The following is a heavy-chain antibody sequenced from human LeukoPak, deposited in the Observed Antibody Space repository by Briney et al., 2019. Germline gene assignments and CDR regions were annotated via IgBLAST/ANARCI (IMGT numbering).Heavy chain of an antibody. Sequence: SGTLSLTCAVSGGSILTTNWWSWVRQPPGKGLEWIGEVHLSGTSNYNPSLKSRVSMSIDKSKNQLSLKLTSVTAADTAMYYCARESGAFSPFGFWGQGALVTVSS. D-gene: IGHD1-26*01. J-gene: IGHJ4*02. CDR2: VHLSGTS. CDR3: ARESGAFSPFGF. CDR1: GGSILTTNW. V-gene: IGHV4-4*02.